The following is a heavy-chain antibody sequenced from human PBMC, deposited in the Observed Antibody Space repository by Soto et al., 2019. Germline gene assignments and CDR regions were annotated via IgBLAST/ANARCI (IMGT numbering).Heavy chain of an antibody. CDR1: GGSFSGYY. V-gene: IGHV4-34*01. CDR3: ARSVDPLYYYYYGMDV. D-gene: IGHD2-21*01. CDR2: INHSGST. Sequence: SETLSLTCAVYGGSFSGYYWSWIRQPPGKGLEWIGEINHSGSTNYNPSLKSRVTISVDTSKNQFSLKLSSVTAADTAVYYCARSVDPLYYYYYGMDVWGQGTTVTVSS. J-gene: IGHJ6*02.